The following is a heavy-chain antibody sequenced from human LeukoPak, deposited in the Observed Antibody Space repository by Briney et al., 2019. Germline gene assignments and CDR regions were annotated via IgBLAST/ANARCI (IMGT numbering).Heavy chain of an antibody. CDR1: GGSISSYY. CDR2: IYYSGNT. J-gene: IGHJ4*02. V-gene: IGHV4-59*01. CDR3: ARGSTTLWY. Sequence: SETLSLTCTVSGGSISSYYWSWIRQPPGKGLEWIGYIYYSGNTNYNPSLKSRVTISVDTSKNQFSLKLSSVTAADTTVYYCARGSTTLWYWGQGTLVTVSS. D-gene: IGHD4-11*01.